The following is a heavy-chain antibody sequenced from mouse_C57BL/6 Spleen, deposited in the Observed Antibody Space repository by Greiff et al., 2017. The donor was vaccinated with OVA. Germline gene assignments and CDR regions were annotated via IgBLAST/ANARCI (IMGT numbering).Heavy chain of an antibody. CDR1: GYTFTSYW. D-gene: IGHD1-1*01. J-gene: IGHJ3*01. V-gene: IGHV1-50*01. Sequence: QVQLQQPGAELVKPGASVKLSCKASGYTFTSYWMQWVKQRPGQGLEWIGEIDPSDSYTNYNQKFKGKATLTVDTSSSTADMQLSSLTSEDSAVYYCASREDYYGIAYWGQGTLVTVSA. CDR3: ASREDYYGIAY. CDR2: IDPSDSYT.